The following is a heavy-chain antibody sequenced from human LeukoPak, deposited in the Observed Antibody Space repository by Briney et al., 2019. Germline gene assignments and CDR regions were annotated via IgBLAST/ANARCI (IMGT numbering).Heavy chain of an antibody. CDR1: GFTFNTYA. CDR3: AKCRSPIAVAAYYFDY. J-gene: IGHJ4*02. Sequence: GGSLRLSCAVSGFTFNTYAMSWVRQAPGKGLEWVSTISGSGGSTYYADSVKGRFTISRDNSKNTLYLQMNSLRAEDTAVYYCAKCRSPIAVAAYYFDYWGQGTLVTVSS. V-gene: IGHV3-23*01. D-gene: IGHD6-19*01. CDR2: ISGSGGST.